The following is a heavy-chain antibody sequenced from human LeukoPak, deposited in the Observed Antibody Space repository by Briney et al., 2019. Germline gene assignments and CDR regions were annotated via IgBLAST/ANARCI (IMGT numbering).Heavy chain of an antibody. V-gene: IGHV1-2*02. D-gene: IGHD3-22*01. CDR2: IDPNSGGT. CDR3: AREGHDSSGSFDY. CDR1: GYTFTVYY. Sequence: ASVSVSFKASGYTFTVYYMHWVRQAPGQGGGGRGWIDPNSGGTNYTQKFQGRVPMTRHTSISTAYMALSRLRSADTAVYYCAREGHDSSGSFDYWGQGTLVTVSS. J-gene: IGHJ4*02.